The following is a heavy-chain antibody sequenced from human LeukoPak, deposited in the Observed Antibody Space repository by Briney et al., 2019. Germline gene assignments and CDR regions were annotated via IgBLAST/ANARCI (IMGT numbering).Heavy chain of an antibody. J-gene: IGHJ4*02. D-gene: IGHD3-10*01. CDR1: GFTFSSYS. V-gene: IGHV3-23*01. CDR3: AKGVHDY. CDR2: IDDSGDST. Sequence: GGSLRLSCAASGFTFSSYSMNWVRQAPGKGLEWVSAIDDSGDSTYYADSVKGRFTISRDNSRNRLYLQMDSLRGDDTALYYCAKGVHDYWGQGTLVTVSS.